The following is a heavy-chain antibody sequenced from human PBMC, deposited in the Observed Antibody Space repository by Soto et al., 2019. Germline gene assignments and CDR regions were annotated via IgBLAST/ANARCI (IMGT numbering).Heavy chain of an antibody. V-gene: IGHV1-8*01. CDR1: GYTFTNYD. CDR3: ARSVVESRPYYFGLDV. CDR2: MNPNSGNI. Sequence: QVQLVQSGAEVRKPGASVRVSCKASGYTFTNYDINWVRQATGQGLEWMGWMNPNSGNIGYAQQFQGRVTMTSNTFIRTADLELTSLTTEDTAVYYCARSVVESRPYYFGLDVWGQGTTVAVSS. D-gene: IGHD2-2*01. J-gene: IGHJ6*02.